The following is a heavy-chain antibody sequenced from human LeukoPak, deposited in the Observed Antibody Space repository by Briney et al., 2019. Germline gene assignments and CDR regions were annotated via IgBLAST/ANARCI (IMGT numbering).Heavy chain of an antibody. CDR1: GFTFSSYS. CDR3: ARDGEFTNHIDH. D-gene: IGHD1-14*01. J-gene: IGHJ4*02. Sequence: PGGSLRLSCAASGFTFSSYSMNWVRQAPGKGLEWVSYISKSGDTIYYADSVKGRFTVSRDNSKNSLYLQMSSLRVEDTAIYFCARDGEFTNHIDHWGQGTLVTVSP. V-gene: IGHV3-48*04. CDR2: ISKSGDTI.